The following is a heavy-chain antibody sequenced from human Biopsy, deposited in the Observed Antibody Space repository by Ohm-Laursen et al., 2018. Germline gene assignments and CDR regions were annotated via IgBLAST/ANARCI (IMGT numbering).Heavy chain of an antibody. V-gene: IGHV1-46*01. Sequence: SVTLSRQPSPYSLPSYYMRWVRHAPGQGLGWLGMINPSGSPTSYPQLFQGRVSTTRDTSKSTVYMELSRLRSADTAVYFCARNTGWYGDLYYFDYWGQGTLVTVSS. CDR1: PYSLPSYY. J-gene: IGHJ4*02. CDR3: ARNTGWYGDLYYFDY. CDR2: INPSGSPT. D-gene: IGHD6-19*01.